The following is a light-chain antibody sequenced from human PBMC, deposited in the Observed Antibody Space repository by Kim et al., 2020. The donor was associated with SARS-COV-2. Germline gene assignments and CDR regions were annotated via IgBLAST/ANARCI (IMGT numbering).Light chain of an antibody. Sequence: APGGTARITCQGDSLRSYYASWYQQKPGQAPVLVIYGKNNRPSGIPDRFSGSSSGNTASLTITGAQAEDEADYYCNSRDSSGNQWVFGGGTQLTVL. CDR2: GKN. CDR3: NSRDSSGNQWV. J-gene: IGLJ3*02. V-gene: IGLV3-19*01. CDR1: SLRSYY.